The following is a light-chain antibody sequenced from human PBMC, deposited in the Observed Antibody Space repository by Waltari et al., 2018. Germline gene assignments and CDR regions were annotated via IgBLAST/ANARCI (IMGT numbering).Light chain of an antibody. J-gene: IGKJ2*01. CDR1: QSLTKRY. V-gene: IGKV3-20*01. CDR2: GAS. CDR3: QQYGSSILYT. Sequence: EVVLTQSPDTLSLSPGERATLSCRASQSLTKRYLAWYQQKPGQAPRLLIYGASSRAPGIPNRFSGSESGTDFTLTISRLEPEDFAVYYCQQYGSSILYTFGQGTKLEIK.